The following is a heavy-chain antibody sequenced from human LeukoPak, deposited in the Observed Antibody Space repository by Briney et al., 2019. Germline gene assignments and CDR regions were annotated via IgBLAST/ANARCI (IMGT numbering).Heavy chain of an antibody. CDR3: ARAGERRTPAAAVNGEVDY. CDR1: GYISTGYY. Sequence: SVKVSCKTSGYISTGYYIHWVRQAPGQGIEWMGWINPNGGGTTYGQRFQGRVTMTRDTSISTAYMELSRLRSDDTAVYYCARAGERRTPAAAVNGEVDYWAQGTLVTVSS. CDR2: INPNGGGT. J-gene: IGHJ4*02. D-gene: IGHD6-13*01. V-gene: IGHV1-2*02.